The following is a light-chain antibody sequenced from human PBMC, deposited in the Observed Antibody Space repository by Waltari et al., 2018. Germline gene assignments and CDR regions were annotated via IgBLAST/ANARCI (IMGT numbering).Light chain of an antibody. CDR2: EVN. CDR1: SRDVGGYKF. CDR3: SSFTNTNTLV. V-gene: IGLV2-14*01. J-gene: IGLJ3*02. Sequence: QSALTQPASVSGSPGQSITISCTGTSRDVGGYKFVSWYQQHPGNPPKFIIYEVNNRPSGVSDRFAGSKSGNTASLTISGLQADDDADYYCSSFTNTNTLVFGGGTKLTVL.